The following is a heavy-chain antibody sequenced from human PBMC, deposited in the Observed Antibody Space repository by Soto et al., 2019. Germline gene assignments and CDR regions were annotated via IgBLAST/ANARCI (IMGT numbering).Heavy chain of an antibody. V-gene: IGHV1-3*01. CDR2: INAGNGNT. CDR3: ARESGYDHTYYYGMDV. CDR1: GYTFTSYA. J-gene: IGHJ6*02. Sequence: ASVKVSCKASGYTFTSYAMHCVRQAPGQRLEWMGWINAGNGNTKYSQKFQGRVTITRDTSASTAYMELSSLRSEDTAVYYCARESGYDHTYYYGMDVWCQGTTVNVS. D-gene: IGHD5-12*01.